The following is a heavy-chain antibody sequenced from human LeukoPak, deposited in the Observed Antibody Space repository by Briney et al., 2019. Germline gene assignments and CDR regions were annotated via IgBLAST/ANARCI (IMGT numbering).Heavy chain of an antibody. V-gene: IGHV3-74*01. CDR3: ARASTTVPNLLDH. CDR2: IKGDGSST. CDR1: GFTFSTYW. J-gene: IGHJ4*02. D-gene: IGHD4-17*01. Sequence: GGSLRLSCAASGFTFSTYWMHWVRQAPRKGLVRVARIKGDGSSTIYADSVKGRFTISRDNAKNTLYLQTSSLRAEGTAVYYCARASTTVPNLLDHWGRGTLVTVSS.